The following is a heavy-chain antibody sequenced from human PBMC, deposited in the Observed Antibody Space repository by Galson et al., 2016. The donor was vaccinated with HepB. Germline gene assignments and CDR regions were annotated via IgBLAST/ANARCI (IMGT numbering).Heavy chain of an antibody. CDR3: AKGSQTIMVGAGSMDV. D-gene: IGHD1-26*01. CDR2: IWYDGNNN. V-gene: IGHV3-33*03. Sequence: SLRLSCAASGFTFSNFGMHWVRQAPGKGLEWVAVIWYDGNNNFYAESVKGRFSISRDNSKNTVYVQMTSLRDEDTAVYYCAKGSQTIMVGAGSMDVWGKGPTVTVSS. CDR1: GFTFSNFG. J-gene: IGHJ6*03.